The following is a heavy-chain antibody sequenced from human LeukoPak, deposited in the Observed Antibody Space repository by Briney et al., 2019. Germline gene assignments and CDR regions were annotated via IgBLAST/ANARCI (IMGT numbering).Heavy chain of an antibody. CDR2: INSDGSST. J-gene: IGHJ6*03. D-gene: IGHD4-17*01. CDR1: GFTFSSYW. V-gene: IGHV3-74*01. Sequence: PGGSLRLSCAASGFTFSSYWMHWVRQAPGKGLVWVSRINSDGSSTSYADSVKGRFTISRDNAKNTLYLQMNSLRAEDTAVYYCARAENGDYVGYYYMDVWGKGTTVTVSS. CDR3: ARAENGDYVGYYYMDV.